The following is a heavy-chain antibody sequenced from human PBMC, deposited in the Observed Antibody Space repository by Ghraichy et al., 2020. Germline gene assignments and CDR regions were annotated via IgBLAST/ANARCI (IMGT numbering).Heavy chain of an antibody. CDR3: ARGPYCNGGTCYSQYFDY. CDR1: GYTFISYG. Sequence: ASVKVSCKASGYTFISYGVSWVRQAPGEGHEWMGWISTYNGDTNFAQKFQGRVTMTTDTSTSTVYMELRSLRSDDTAVYYCARGPYCNGGTCYSQYFDYWGQGTLVTVSS. CDR2: ISTYNGDT. D-gene: IGHD2-15*01. J-gene: IGHJ4*02. V-gene: IGHV1-18*01.